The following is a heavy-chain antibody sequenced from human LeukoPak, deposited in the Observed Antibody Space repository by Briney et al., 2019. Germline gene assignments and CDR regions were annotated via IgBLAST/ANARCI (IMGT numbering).Heavy chain of an antibody. J-gene: IGHJ6*02. CDR1: GFSFGDHA. D-gene: IGHD5-18*01. Sequence: GGSLRLSCTAFGFSFGDHAMSWVRQAPGKGLEWVGFIRSKAYGGTTEYAASVKGRFTISREDSISIAYLQMNSLKTEDTAVYFCTRGPIHLWLHSGMDVWGQGTTVIVSS. V-gene: IGHV3-49*04. CDR2: IRSKAYGGTT. CDR3: TRGPIHLWLHSGMDV.